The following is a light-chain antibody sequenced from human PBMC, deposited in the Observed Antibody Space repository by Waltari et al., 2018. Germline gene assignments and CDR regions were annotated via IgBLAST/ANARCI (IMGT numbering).Light chain of an antibody. CDR3: QQYGSSPRT. CDR1: QSVSSSY. Sequence: EIVLTQSPGTLSLSPWERATLSCRDSQSVSSSYLACYQQKPGQSPSLLIYGASSMATVIPDRFSGSGSGTDFTLTISRLEPEDFAVYYCQQYGSSPRTFGPGTKVDIK. J-gene: IGKJ3*01. CDR2: GAS. V-gene: IGKV3-20*01.